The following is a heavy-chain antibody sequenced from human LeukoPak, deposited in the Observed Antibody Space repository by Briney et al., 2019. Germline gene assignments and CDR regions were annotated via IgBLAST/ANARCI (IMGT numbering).Heavy chain of an antibody. CDR1: GFTFSDYY. CDR3: ARALYSSSWAFDY. CDR2: IYSGGST. V-gene: IGHV3-53*01. J-gene: IGHJ4*02. D-gene: IGHD6-13*01. Sequence: GGSLRLSCAASGFTFSDYYMSWIRQAPGKGLEWVSVIYSGGSTYYADSVKGRFTISRDNSKNTLYLQMNSLRAEDTAVYYCARALYSSSWAFDYWGQGTLVTVSS.